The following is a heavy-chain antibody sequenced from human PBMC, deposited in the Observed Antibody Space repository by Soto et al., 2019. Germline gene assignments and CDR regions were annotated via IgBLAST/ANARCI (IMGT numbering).Heavy chain of an antibody. D-gene: IGHD2-15*01. CDR3: ARATHYQGGWGY. Sequence: QVQLVESGGGVVQPGRSLRLSCAASGFTFSSYAMHWVRQAPGKGLEWVAVISYDGSNKYYADSVKGRFTISRDNSKNTLYLQINSLRAEDTAVYYCARATHYQGGWGYWGQGTLVTVSS. J-gene: IGHJ4*02. CDR1: GFTFSSYA. CDR2: ISYDGSNK. V-gene: IGHV3-30-3*01.